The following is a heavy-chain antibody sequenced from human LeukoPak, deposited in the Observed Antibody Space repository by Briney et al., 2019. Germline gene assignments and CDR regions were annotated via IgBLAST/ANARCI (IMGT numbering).Heavy chain of an antibody. CDR3: ARDVGNFDY. CDR2: INGDGIST. V-gene: IGHV3-74*01. Sequence: PGGSLRLSCAASGFTFSSYAMSWVRQAPGKGLVWVSRINGDGISTGYADSVKGRFTVSRDNAKKTLYLQMNSLRAEDTAVYYCARDVGNFDYWGQGTLVTVSS. J-gene: IGHJ4*02. CDR1: GFTFSSYA.